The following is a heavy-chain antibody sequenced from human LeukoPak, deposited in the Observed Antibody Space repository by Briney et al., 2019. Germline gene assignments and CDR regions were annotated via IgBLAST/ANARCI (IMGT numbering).Heavy chain of an antibody. CDR2: IYSGGST. Sequence: PGGSLRLSCAASGFTVSSNYMSWVRQAPGKGLEWVSVIYSGGSTYYADSVKGRFTISRDNSKNTLYLQMNSLRAEDTAVYYCARVGALPDFRGVNYYYMDVWGKGTTVTISS. CDR3: ARVGALPDFRGVNYYYMDV. J-gene: IGHJ6*03. V-gene: IGHV3-53*01. CDR1: GFTVSSNY. D-gene: IGHD3-10*01.